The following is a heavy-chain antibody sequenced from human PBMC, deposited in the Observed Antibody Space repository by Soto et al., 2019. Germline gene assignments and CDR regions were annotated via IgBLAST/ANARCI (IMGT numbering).Heavy chain of an antibody. V-gene: IGHV1-69*08. CDR2: IIPILGIT. D-gene: IGHD2-15*01. CDR1: GGTFCSHT. J-gene: IGHJ6*02. Sequence: QVQLVQSGAAVKKPGSSVKVSCKASGGTFCSHTINWVRQAPGKGLEWMGRIIPILGITNYAQTFQERVMIIADKFTSTAYIELSSLRSQDTAVYYCAKDGGIGDDYYYYDMEVWGQGTTVSVSS. CDR3: AKDGGIGDDYYYYDMEV.